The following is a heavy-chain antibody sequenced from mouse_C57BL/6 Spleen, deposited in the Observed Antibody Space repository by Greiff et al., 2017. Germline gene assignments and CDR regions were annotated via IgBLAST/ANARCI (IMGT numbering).Heavy chain of an antibody. V-gene: IGHV14-2*01. CDR2: IDPEDGET. J-gene: IGHJ3*01. D-gene: IGHD2-4*01. CDR3: ARRIIYYDYDEDFAY. Sequence: VQLQQSGAELVKPGASVKLSCTASGFNIKDYYMHWVKQRTEQGLEWIGRIDPEDGETKSAPKFQGKATITADTSSNTAYLQLSSLTSEDTAVYYCARRIIYYDYDEDFAYWGQGTLVTVSA. CDR1: GFNIKDYY.